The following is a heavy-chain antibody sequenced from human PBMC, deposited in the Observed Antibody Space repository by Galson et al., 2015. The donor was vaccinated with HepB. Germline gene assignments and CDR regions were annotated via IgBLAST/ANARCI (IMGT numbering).Heavy chain of an antibody. CDR2: ISYHGADK. CDR3: ARGTPPED. CDR1: GFTFSSYA. V-gene: IGHV3-30-3*01. J-gene: IGHJ4*02. D-gene: IGHD1-14*01. Sequence: SLRLSCAASGFTFSSYAMHWVRQAPGKGLEWVAVISYHGADKHYADSVKGRFTISRDISNSTLFLQMDSLRPEDTAVYYCARGTPPEDWGQRTLVTVSS.